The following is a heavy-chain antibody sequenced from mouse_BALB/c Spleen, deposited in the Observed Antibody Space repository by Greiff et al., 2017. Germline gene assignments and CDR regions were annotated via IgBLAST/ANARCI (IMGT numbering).Heavy chain of an antibody. J-gene: IGHJ3*01. CDR1: GYSITSDYA. Sequence: EVHLVESGPGLVKPSQSLSLTCTVTGYSITSDYAWNWIRQFPGNKLEWMGYISYSGSTSYNPSLKSRISITRDTSKNQFFLQLNSVTTEDTATYYCASFYYGSSYAWFAYWGQGTLVTVSA. D-gene: IGHD1-1*01. CDR3: ASFYYGSSYAWFAY. V-gene: IGHV3-2*02. CDR2: ISYSGST.